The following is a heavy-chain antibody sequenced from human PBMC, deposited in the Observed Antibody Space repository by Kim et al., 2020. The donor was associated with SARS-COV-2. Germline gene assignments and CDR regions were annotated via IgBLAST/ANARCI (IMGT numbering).Heavy chain of an antibody. D-gene: IGHD6-19*01. V-gene: IGHV3-21*01. Sequence: YADSVKGRFTISRDNAKNSLYLQMNSLRAEDTAVYYCARTTVAGKGPLGYWGQRTLVTVSS. CDR3: ARTTVAGKGPLGY. J-gene: IGHJ4*02.